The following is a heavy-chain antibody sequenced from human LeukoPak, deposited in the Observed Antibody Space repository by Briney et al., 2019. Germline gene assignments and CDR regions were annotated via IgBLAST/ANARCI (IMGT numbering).Heavy chain of an antibody. CDR1: GFTFSKCN. Sequence: GGSLRLSYEASGFTFSKCNMNWVRQAPGKGLECVSYISSCSTTIYYADSMKGRFTISRDNAKKSLYLQMSSLRAEDTAVYYCARGAYGSGSYGDNWFDPWGQGTLVTVSS. V-gene: IGHV3-48*01. CDR3: ARGAYGSGSYGDNWFDP. D-gene: IGHD3-10*01. CDR2: ISSCSTTI. J-gene: IGHJ5*02.